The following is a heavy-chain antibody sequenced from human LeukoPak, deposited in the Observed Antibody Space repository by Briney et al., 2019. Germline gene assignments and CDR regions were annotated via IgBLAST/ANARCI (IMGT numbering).Heavy chain of an antibody. CDR2: ISWNSGTI. CDR3: AKDYRLFTVTTEAAFDI. Sequence: GGSLRLSCAASGFTFGDYAMHWVRQVPGKGLEWVSSISWNSGTIGYADSVKGRFTISRDSAKNSLYVQMNSLRAEDTALYYCAKDYRLFTVTTEAAFDIWGQGTMVIVSS. V-gene: IGHV3-9*01. CDR1: GFTFGDYA. D-gene: IGHD4-17*01. J-gene: IGHJ3*02.